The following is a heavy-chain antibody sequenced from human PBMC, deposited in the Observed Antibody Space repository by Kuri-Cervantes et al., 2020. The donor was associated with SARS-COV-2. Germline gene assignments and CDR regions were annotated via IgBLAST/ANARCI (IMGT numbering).Heavy chain of an antibody. J-gene: IGHJ4*02. CDR1: GGTFSSYA. D-gene: IGHD4-17*01. CDR3: ARVSAYGDYVTVDY. Sequence: SVKVSCKASGGTFSSYAISWVRQAPGKGLEWMGGIIPIFGTANYAQKFQGRVTITADESTSQTHMELSSLRSDDTAVYYCARVSAYGDYVTVDYWGQGTLVTVSS. V-gene: IGHV1-69*13. CDR2: IIPIFGTA.